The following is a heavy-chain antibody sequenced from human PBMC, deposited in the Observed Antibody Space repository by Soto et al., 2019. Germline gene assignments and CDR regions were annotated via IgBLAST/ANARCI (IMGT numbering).Heavy chain of an antibody. Sequence: SETLSLTCAVYGGSFSGYYWSWIRQPPGKGLEWIGEINHSGSTNYNPSLKSRVTISVDTSKNQFSLKLSSVTAADTAVYYCARVPSTVVTRDRAFDIWGQGTMVTVSS. J-gene: IGHJ3*02. D-gene: IGHD4-17*01. CDR3: ARVPSTVVTRDRAFDI. V-gene: IGHV4-34*01. CDR2: INHSGST. CDR1: GGSFSGYY.